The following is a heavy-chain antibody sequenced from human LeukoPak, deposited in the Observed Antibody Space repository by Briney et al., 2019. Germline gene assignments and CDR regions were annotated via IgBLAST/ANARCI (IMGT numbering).Heavy chain of an antibody. CDR1: GFTFSSYW. CDR3: AREKIYYYGSGSQTRTYYYYGMDV. Sequence: GGSLRLSCAASGFTFSSYWMHWVRQAPGKGLVWVSRINSDGSSTSYADSVKGRFTISRDNAKNTLYLQMNSLRAEDTAVYYCAREKIYYYGSGSQTRTYYYYGMDVWGQGTTVTVSS. J-gene: IGHJ6*02. D-gene: IGHD3-10*01. V-gene: IGHV3-74*01. CDR2: INSDGSST.